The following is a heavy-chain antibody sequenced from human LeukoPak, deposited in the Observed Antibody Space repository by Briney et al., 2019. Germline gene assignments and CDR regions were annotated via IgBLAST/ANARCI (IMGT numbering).Heavy chain of an antibody. CDR3: ARVSVVCDMGV. CDR1: GGFINSNY. V-gene: IGHV4-59*01. J-gene: IGHJ6*02. Sequence: SETLSLTCGISGGFINSNYWASIRQPPGKGLEWIGYMYYTGSTNYNPSLKSRVTISLATSKNQFSLKLSSVTAADTAVYYCARVSVVCDMGVWGRGTTVTVSS. CDR2: MYYTGST. D-gene: IGHD5/OR15-5a*01.